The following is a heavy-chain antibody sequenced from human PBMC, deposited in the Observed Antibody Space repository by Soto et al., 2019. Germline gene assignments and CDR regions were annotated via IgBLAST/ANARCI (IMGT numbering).Heavy chain of an antibody. CDR1: GGTFSSYA. V-gene: IGHV1-69*13. CDR2: IIPIFGTA. Sequence: GASVKVSCKASGGTFSSYAISWVRQAPGQGLEWMGGIIPIFGTANYAQKFQGRVTITADESTSTAYMELSSLRSEDTAVYYCARPDYGGNWFDPWGQGTLVTVSS. D-gene: IGHD4-17*01. J-gene: IGHJ5*02. CDR3: ARPDYGGNWFDP.